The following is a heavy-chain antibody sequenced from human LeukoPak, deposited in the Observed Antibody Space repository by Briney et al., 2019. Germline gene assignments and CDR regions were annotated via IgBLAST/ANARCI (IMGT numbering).Heavy chain of an antibody. V-gene: IGHV4-59*08. CDR1: GGSINNYY. CDR2: IFYNGGT. Sequence: TSETLSLTCTVSGGSINNYYWSWVRQPPGEGLEWIAYIFYNGGTNYNPSLKTRVTISVDTSKNQFSLRLNSVSAADTAMYYCARFSQYFDTSSHYLDYWGQGILVTVSS. J-gene: IGHJ4*02. CDR3: ARFSQYFDTSSHYLDY. D-gene: IGHD3-22*01.